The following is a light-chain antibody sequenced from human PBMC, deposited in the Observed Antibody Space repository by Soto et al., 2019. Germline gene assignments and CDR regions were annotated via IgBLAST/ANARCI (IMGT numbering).Light chain of an antibody. CDR1: QSITTY. Sequence: DIQMTQSPSSLSASVGDRVTITCRASQSITTYLNWYRQKPGKAPKLLIYAASSLQSGVPSRFSGSGSDTEFTLSISSLQPEDFATYYCQQIYSGPLTFGGGTKVEIK. CDR3: QQIYSGPLT. J-gene: IGKJ4*01. CDR2: AAS. V-gene: IGKV1-39*01.